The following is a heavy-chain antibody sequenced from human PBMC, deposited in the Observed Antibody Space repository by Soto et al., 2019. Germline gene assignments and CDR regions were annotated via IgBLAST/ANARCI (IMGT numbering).Heavy chain of an antibody. J-gene: IGHJ4*02. Sequence: QVQLVESGGGVVQPGRSLRLSCAASGFTFSSYAMHCVRQAPGKGLEWVAVISYDGRNKYYADSVKSRFTISRDNSKNPLYLEMNSLRAEDTDVYYCARGEEDGADYFDYWCQGTLVTVSA. CDR2: ISYDGRNK. D-gene: IGHD3-10*01. CDR3: ARGEEDGADYFDY. V-gene: IGHV3-30*04. CDR1: GFTFSSYA.